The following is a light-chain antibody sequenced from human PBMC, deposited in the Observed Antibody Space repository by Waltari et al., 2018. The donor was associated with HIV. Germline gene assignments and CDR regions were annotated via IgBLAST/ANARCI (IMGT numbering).Light chain of an antibody. CDR1: QSVCSS. CDR3: QQTYTIIS. Sequence: DIQMTQSPSSLSASLEDRVTITCRASQSVCSSLNWYQVKPGEAPNLLIYGATNLQSGVPSRFSGSGSGTDFTLTITSLRPEDFASYFCQQTYTIISFGGGTKVEIK. J-gene: IGKJ4*01. V-gene: IGKV1-39*01. CDR2: GAT.